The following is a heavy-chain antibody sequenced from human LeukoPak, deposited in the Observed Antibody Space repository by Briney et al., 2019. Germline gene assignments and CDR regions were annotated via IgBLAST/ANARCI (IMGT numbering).Heavy chain of an antibody. Sequence: PGGSLRLSCAASGFTFSSYAMSWVRQAPGKGLEWVSAISGSGGSTYYADSVKGRFTISRDNSKNTLYLQMNSLRAEDTAVYYCAKRAEVDYYDSSGYYEYYFDYWGQGTLVTVSS. J-gene: IGHJ4*02. D-gene: IGHD3-22*01. CDR1: GFTFSSYA. V-gene: IGHV3-23*01. CDR3: AKRAEVDYYDSSGYYEYYFDY. CDR2: ISGSGGST.